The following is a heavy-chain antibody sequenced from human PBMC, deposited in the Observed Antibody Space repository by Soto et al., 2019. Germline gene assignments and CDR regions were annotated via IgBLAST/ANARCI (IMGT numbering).Heavy chain of an antibody. CDR3: PTRIYYDLLTGYHHVAY. CDR2: IKIETDGGTA. D-gene: IGHD3-9*01. V-gene: IGHV3-15*01. CDR1: GFSLSHPW. J-gene: IGHJ4*02. Sequence: PGGCLRLSCAASGFSLSHPWMTWVRQAAGKGLEWVGRIKIETDGGTADYAAPVKGRITISRDDSKNTVYLQMNSLKTEDTAVYYCPTRIYYDLLTGYHHVAYWGQGTLVTVSS.